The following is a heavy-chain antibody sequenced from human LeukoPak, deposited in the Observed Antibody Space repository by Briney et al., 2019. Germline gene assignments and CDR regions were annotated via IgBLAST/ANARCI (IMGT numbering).Heavy chain of an antibody. Sequence: GGSLRLSCAASGFTFSSYGMHWVRQAPGKGLEWVAFIRYDGSNKYYADSVKGRFTISRDNSKNTLYLQMNSLRAEDTAVYYCARDGVRITMVRGVKSYYYMDVWGKGTTVTVSS. D-gene: IGHD3-10*01. CDR3: ARDGVRITMVRGVKSYYYMDV. V-gene: IGHV3-30*02. CDR1: GFTFSSYG. J-gene: IGHJ6*03. CDR2: IRYDGSNK.